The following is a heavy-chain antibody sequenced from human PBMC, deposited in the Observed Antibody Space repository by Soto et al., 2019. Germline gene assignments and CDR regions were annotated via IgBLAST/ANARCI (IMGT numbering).Heavy chain of an antibody. D-gene: IGHD3-16*01. CDR2: VYYTGIT. CDR1: GGSISTYY. CDR3: ARKGLPGGLYWFDP. V-gene: IGHV4-59*08. J-gene: IGHJ5*02. Sequence: PSETLSLTCTVSGGSISTYYWSWVRQPPGKGLEWIGYVYYTGITVYNPSLKSRVTLSVDTSQNQFSLRLNSVTAADTAVYYCARKGLPGGLYWFDPWGQGILVTVSS.